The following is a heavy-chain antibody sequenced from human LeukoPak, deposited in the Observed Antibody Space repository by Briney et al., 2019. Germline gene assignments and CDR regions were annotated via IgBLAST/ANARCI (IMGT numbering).Heavy chain of an antibody. CDR1: GGSISSGPYY. J-gene: IGHJ4*02. CDR2: IYTSGST. CDR3: ASGIAADLY. D-gene: IGHD6-13*01. V-gene: IGHV4-61*02. Sequence: PSETLSLTCTVSGGSISSGPYYWSWSRQPAGNGLEWIGRIYTSGSTNYNPSLKSRVTISVDTSKNQFSLKLSSVTAADTAVYYCASGIAADLYWGQGTLVTVSS.